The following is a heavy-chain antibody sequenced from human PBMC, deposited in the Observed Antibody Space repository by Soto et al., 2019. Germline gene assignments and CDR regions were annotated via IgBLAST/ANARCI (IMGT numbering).Heavy chain of an antibody. J-gene: IGHJ5*02. CDR1: GGSISSGDFY. V-gene: IGHV4-30-4*01. D-gene: IGHD6-6*01. CDR2: IYKSGRT. Sequence: PSETLSLTCTVSGGSISSGDFYWTWIRQSPGKGLEYIGYIYKSGRTYYNPSLKSRPIISLDTSKSQFFLSLSSVTAADTAMYYCARSLSASSGWFDPWGQGTLVTVSS. CDR3: ARSLSASSGWFDP.